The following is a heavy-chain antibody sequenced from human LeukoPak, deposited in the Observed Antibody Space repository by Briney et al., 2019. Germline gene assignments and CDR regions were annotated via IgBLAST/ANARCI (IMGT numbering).Heavy chain of an antibody. CDR3: AREPYDFWSGPTPYPFDY. CDR2: ISSSSSTI. J-gene: IGHJ4*02. V-gene: IGHV3-48*01. Sequence: PGGSLRLSCAASGFTFSSYSMNWVRQAPGKGLEWVSYISSSSSTIYYADSVKGRFTISRDNAKNSLYLQMNSLRAEDTAVYYCAREPYDFWSGPTPYPFDYWGQGTLVTVSS. CDR1: GFTFSSYS. D-gene: IGHD3-3*01.